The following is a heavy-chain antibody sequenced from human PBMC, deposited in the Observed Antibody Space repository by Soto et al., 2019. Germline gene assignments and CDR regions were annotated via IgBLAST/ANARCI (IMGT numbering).Heavy chain of an antibody. CDR3: AKDLALGFWSGNYYFDH. CDR1: GFTFKNNG. CDR2: ISYHGNNQ. V-gene: IGHV3-30*18. D-gene: IGHD3-3*01. Sequence: QVQLVESGGGVVQPGGSLRLSCAASGFTFKNNGMHWVLQAPGKGLEWVAIISYHGNNQFYADSVKGRFTISRDNSDNTLYLEMNSLKPEDTAVYYCAKDLALGFWSGNYYFDHWGQGTLVTVSS. J-gene: IGHJ4*02.